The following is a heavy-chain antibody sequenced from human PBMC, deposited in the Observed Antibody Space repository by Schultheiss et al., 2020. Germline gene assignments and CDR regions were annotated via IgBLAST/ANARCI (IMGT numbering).Heavy chain of an antibody. CDR3: ARVSWLVRWDY. Sequence: ASVKVSCKASGYTFTGYYMHWVRQAPGQGLEWMGIINPSGGSTSYAQKFQGRVTITADESTSTAYMELSSLRSEDTAVYYCARVSWLVRWDYWGQGTLVTVYS. J-gene: IGHJ4*02. CDR2: INPSGGST. V-gene: IGHV1-46*01. CDR1: GYTFTGYY. D-gene: IGHD6-19*01.